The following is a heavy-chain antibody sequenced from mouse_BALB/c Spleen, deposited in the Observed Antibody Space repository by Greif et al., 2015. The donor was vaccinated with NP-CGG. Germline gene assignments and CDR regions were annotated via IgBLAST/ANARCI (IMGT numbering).Heavy chain of an antibody. CDR2: IDPANGNT. CDR1: GFNIKDTY. V-gene: IGHV14-3*02. CDR3: ASGDYDGVGAMDY. J-gene: IGHJ4*01. D-gene: IGHD2-4*01. Sequence: VQLKESGAELVKPGASVKLSCTASGFNIKDTYMHWVKQRPEQGLEWIGRIDPANGNTKYDPKSQGKATITADTSSNTAYLQPSSLTSEDTAVYYCASGDYDGVGAMDYWGQGTSVTVSS.